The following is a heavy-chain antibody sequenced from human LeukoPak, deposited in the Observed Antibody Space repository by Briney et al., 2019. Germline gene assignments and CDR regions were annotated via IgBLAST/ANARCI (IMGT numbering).Heavy chain of an antibody. CDR3: AKSVWQQLVFDY. CDR2: ISGSGGST. D-gene: IGHD6-13*01. V-gene: IGHV3-23*01. CDR1: GFTFSSYG. Sequence: PGGSLRLSCAASGFTFSSYGMHWVRQAPGKGLEWVSAISGSGGSTYYADSVKGRFTISRDNSKNTLYLQMNSLRAEDTAVYYCAKSVWQQLVFDYWGQGTLVTVSS. J-gene: IGHJ4*02.